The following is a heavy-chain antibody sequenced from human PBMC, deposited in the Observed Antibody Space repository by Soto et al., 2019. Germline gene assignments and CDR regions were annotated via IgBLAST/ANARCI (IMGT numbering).Heavy chain of an antibody. CDR3: AKVDSYDFWSGYYI. CDR2: ISGSGGST. V-gene: IGHV3-23*01. D-gene: IGHD3-3*01. Sequence: GGSLRLSCAASGFTFSSYAMSWVRQAPGKGLEWVSAISGSGGSTYYADSVKGRLTISRDNSKNTLYLQMNSLRAEDTAVYYCAKVDSYDFWSGYYIWGQGTLVTVSS. J-gene: IGHJ4*02. CDR1: GFTFSSYA.